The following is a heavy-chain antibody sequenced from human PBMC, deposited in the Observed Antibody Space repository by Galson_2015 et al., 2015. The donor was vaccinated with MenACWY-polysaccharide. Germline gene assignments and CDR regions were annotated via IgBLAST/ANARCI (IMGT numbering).Heavy chain of an antibody. D-gene: IGHD6-13*01. CDR3: ARGASWFFDAFDI. V-gene: IGHV3-21*01. CDR1: GFTFSSYS. Sequence: SLRLSCAASGFTFSSYSTNWVRQAPGKGLEWVSSISSSSSYIYYADSVKGRFTISRDNAKNSLYLQMNSLRAEDTAVYYCARGASWFFDAFDIWGQGTMVTVSS. CDR2: ISSSSSYI. J-gene: IGHJ3*02.